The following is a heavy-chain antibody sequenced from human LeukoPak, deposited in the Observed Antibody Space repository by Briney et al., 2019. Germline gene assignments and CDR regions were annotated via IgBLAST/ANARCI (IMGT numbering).Heavy chain of an antibody. V-gene: IGHV3-21*01. CDR1: GFTFSSYS. CDR2: ISSSSSYI. Sequence: GGSLRLSCAASGFTFSSYSMNWVRQAPGKGLEWVSSISSSSSYIYYADSVKGRFTISRDNAQNSLYLQMNSLRAEDTAVYYCARARVGYLHDAFDIWGQGTMVTVSS. CDR3: ARARVGYLHDAFDI. J-gene: IGHJ3*02. D-gene: IGHD5-18*01.